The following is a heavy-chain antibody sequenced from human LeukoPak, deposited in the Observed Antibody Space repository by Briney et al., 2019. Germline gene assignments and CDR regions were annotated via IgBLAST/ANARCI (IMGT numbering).Heavy chain of an antibody. CDR2: IYYSGST. Sequence: PSETLSLTCTVSGGSISSSSYYWGWIRQPPGKGLEWIGSIYYSGSTYYNPFLKSRVTISVDTSKNQFSLKLSSVTAADTAVYYCARHPALWFGEPLDYWGQGTLVTVSS. J-gene: IGHJ4*02. CDR3: ARHPALWFGEPLDY. D-gene: IGHD3-10*01. V-gene: IGHV4-39*01. CDR1: GGSISSSSYY.